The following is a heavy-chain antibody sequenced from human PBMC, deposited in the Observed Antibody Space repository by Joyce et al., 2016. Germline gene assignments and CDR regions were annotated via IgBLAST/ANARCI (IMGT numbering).Heavy chain of an antibody. D-gene: IGHD3-3*01. Sequence: QITLRESGPTLVKPPQTLTLTCTFSGLSFTTSGEGVGWIRQPPGQALEWLALLNWNNDKFFSPSLKSRLTNTKDTSKNRVVLTVANVDPVDTATYYCAHSLRVLRCLEWTPYFDYWGQGTLVTVAS. CDR1: GLSFTTSGEG. CDR2: LNWNNDK. CDR3: AHSLRVLRCLEWTPYFDY. J-gene: IGHJ4*02. V-gene: IGHV2-5*01.